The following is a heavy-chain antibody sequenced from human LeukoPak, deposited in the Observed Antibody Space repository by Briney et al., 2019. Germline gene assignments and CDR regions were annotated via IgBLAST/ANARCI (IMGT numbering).Heavy chain of an antibody. CDR3: AALGGTLAYCGGDCYPRDYYYYGMDA. V-gene: IGHV3-21*01. D-gene: IGHD2-21*02. CDR1: GFTFSSYS. CDR2: ISSSSSYI. Sequence: GGSLRLSCAASGFTFSSYSMNWVRQAPGKGLEWVSSISSSSSYIYYADSVKGRFTISRDNAKNSLYLRMNSLRAEDTAVYYCAALGGTLAYCGGDCYPRDYYYYGMDAWGQGTTVTVSS. J-gene: IGHJ6*02.